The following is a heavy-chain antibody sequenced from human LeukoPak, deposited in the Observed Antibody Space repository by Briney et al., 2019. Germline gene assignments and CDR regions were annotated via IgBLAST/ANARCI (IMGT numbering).Heavy chain of an antibody. J-gene: IGHJ4*02. CDR2: ISGSGGTI. D-gene: IGHD4-23*01. Sequence: GGSLRLSCAASGFTFNDYDMHWVRQGSGKGLDWVSYISGSGGTIHYADSVRGRFTISRDNLKRSLYLQMDSLRSEDTAVYYCVGFGVYGGLWGQGTVVTVSS. CDR3: VGFGVYGGL. CDR1: GFTFNDYD. V-gene: IGHV3-48*01.